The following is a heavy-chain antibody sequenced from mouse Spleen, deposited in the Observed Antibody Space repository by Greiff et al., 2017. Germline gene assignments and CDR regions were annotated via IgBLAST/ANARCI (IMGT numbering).Heavy chain of an antibody. V-gene: IGHV1-50*01. CDR3: ARSDDYDGAWFAY. D-gene: IGHD2-4*01. Sequence: VQLQQPGAELVKPGASVKLSCKASGYTFTSYWMQWVKQRPGQGLEWIGEIDPSDSYTNYNQKFKGKATLTVDTSSSTAYMQLSSLTSEDSAVYYCARSDDYDGAWFAYWGQRTLVTISA. CDR1: GYTFTSYW. CDR2: IDPSDSYT. J-gene: IGHJ3*01.